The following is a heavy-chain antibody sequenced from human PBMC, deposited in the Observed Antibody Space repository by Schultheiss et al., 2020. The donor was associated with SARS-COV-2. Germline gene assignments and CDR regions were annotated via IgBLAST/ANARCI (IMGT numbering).Heavy chain of an antibody. CDR1: GFTFSSYA. D-gene: IGHD3-3*01. CDR3: ARSHPFITGEYDFWSGYFADSENYFDY. V-gene: IGHV3-20*04. Sequence: GESLKISCAASGFTFSSYAMSWVRQAPGKGLEWVSGINWNGGSTGYADSVKGRFTISRDNSKNTLYLQMNSLRAEDTAVYYCARSHPFITGEYDFWSGYFADSENYFDYWGQGTLVTVSS. CDR2: INWNGGST. J-gene: IGHJ4*02.